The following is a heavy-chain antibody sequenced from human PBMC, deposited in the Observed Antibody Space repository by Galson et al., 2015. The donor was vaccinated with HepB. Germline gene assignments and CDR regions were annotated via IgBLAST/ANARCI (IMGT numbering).Heavy chain of an antibody. CDR1: GFTFSNAW. CDR3: TTGPSIFGVVIIADWFDP. CDR2: IKSKTDGGTT. D-gene: IGHD3-3*01. J-gene: IGHJ5*02. V-gene: IGHV3-15*01. Sequence: SLRLSCAASGFTFSNAWMSWVRQAPGKGLEWVGRIKSKTDGGTTDYAAPVKGRFTISRDDSKNTLYLQMNSLKTEDTAVYYCTTGPSIFGVVIIADWFDPWGQGTLVTVSS.